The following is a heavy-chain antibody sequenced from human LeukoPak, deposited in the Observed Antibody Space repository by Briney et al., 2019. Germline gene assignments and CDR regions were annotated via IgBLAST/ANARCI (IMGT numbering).Heavy chain of an antibody. D-gene: IGHD2-21*02. CDR3: ARDANSAYCGGDCYSGY. CDR2: INPSGGST. V-gene: IGHV1-46*01. CDR1: GYTFTSYY. J-gene: IGHJ4*02. Sequence: ASVTVSCKASGYTFTSYYMHWVRQAPGQGLEWMGIINPSGGSTSYAQKFQGRVTMTRDTSTSTVYMELSSLRSEDTAVYYCARDANSAYCGGDCYSGYWGQGTLVTVSS.